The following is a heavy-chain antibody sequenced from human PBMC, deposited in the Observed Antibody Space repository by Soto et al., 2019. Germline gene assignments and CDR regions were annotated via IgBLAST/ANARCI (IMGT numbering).Heavy chain of an antibody. J-gene: IGHJ4*02. Sequence: EVQLVESGGGLVQPGGSLRVSCAASGFTFSSYWMHWVRQAPGKGLVWVSRINSDGSSTSYADSVKGRFTISRDNAKNTPYLQMNSLRDEDTARYYCARRGAVAGLHYWGQGTLVTVSS. CDR3: ARRGAVAGLHY. V-gene: IGHV3-74*01. CDR2: INSDGSST. CDR1: GFTFSSYW. D-gene: IGHD6-19*01.